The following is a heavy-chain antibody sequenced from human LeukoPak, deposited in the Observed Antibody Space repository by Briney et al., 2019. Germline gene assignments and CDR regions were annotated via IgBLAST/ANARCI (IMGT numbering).Heavy chain of an antibody. CDR3: ARGFGPAAYYFDY. Sequence: SETLSLTCTVSGGSISSGGYYWSWIRQHPGKGLEWIGYIYYSGSTYYNPSLKSRVTISVDTSKNQFSLKLSSVTAADTAVYYCARGFGPAAYYFDYWGQGTLVTVSS. J-gene: IGHJ4*02. CDR2: IYYSGST. D-gene: IGHD2-2*01. V-gene: IGHV4-31*03. CDR1: GGSISSGGYY.